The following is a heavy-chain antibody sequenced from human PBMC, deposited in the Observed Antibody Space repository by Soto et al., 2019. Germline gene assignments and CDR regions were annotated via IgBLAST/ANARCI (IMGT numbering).Heavy chain of an antibody. CDR2: ISGSGDST. CDR3: AKVVSSHD. Sequence: GGSLRLSCAASGFTFSSYSMTWVRQAPGKGLEWVSSISGSGDSTYYADSVKGRFTISRDNSKNTLYLQMNSLRAEDTAIYYCAKVVSSHDWGQGTLVTVSS. V-gene: IGHV3-23*01. J-gene: IGHJ4*02. CDR1: GFTFSSYS. D-gene: IGHD3-3*01.